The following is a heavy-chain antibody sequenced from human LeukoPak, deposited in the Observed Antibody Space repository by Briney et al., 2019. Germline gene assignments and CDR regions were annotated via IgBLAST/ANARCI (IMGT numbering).Heavy chain of an antibody. Sequence: GGSLRLSCAASGFTFSSYSMNWVRQAPGKGLEWVSSISSSSSYIYYADSVKGRFTISRDNAKNSLYLQMNSLRAEDTAVYYCARDRWELSSIDYWGQGTLVTVSS. CDR1: GFTFSSYS. V-gene: IGHV3-21*01. CDR2: ISSSSSYI. CDR3: ARDRWELSSIDY. D-gene: IGHD1-26*01. J-gene: IGHJ4*02.